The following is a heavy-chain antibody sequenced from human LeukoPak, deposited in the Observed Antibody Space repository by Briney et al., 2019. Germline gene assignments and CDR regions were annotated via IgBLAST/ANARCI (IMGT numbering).Heavy chain of an antibody. CDR3: TTGIRGD. CDR1: GFTFRSHW. CDR2: IASKTDGGAT. Sequence: PGGSLRLSCAASGFTFRSHWMSWVRQAPGEGLDWVGRIASKTDGGATDYAAPVKGRFTISRDDSKNTLNLQMNSLKTEDTAVYYCTTGIRGDWGQGTLVTVSS. J-gene: IGHJ4*02. V-gene: IGHV3-15*04. D-gene: IGHD3-10*01.